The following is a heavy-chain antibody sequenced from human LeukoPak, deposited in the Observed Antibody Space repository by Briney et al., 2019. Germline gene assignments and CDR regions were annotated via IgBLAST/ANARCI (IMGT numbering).Heavy chain of an antibody. Sequence: SVKVSCKASGGAFSSYAISWVRQAPGQGLEWMGRIIPILGIANYAQKFQGRVTITADKSTSTAYMELSSLRSEDTAVYYCARTSETFGELFLNWFDPWGQGTLVTVSS. V-gene: IGHV1-69*04. J-gene: IGHJ5*02. CDR1: GGAFSSYA. CDR2: IIPILGIA. D-gene: IGHD3-10*01. CDR3: ARTSETFGELFLNWFDP.